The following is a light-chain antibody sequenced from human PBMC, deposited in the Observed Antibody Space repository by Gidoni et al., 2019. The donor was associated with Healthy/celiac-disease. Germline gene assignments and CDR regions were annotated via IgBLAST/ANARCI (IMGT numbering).Light chain of an antibody. Sequence: EIVMTQSPATLSVSPGERATLSCRASQSVSSNLAWYQQKPGQAPRLLIYGASTRATGIPARFSGSGSGTEFTLTISSLQSEDFAFYYCQQYNTPLTFGGGTKVEIK. CDR3: QQYNTPLT. V-gene: IGKV3-15*01. CDR2: GAS. CDR1: QSVSSN. J-gene: IGKJ4*01.